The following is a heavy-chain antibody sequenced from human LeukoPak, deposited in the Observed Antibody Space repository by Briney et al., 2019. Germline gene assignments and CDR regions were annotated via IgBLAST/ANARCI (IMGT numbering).Heavy chain of an antibody. Sequence: GRSLRLSCAASGFTFSSYGMHWVRQAPGKGLEWVSGISPSGDITYYADSVKGRFTISRDNSKNTLYLEVIGLTAEDTAVYYCAKDDAWLRFGEWSQGTLVTVSS. CDR3: AKDDAWLRFGE. CDR2: ISPSGDIT. J-gene: IGHJ4*02. D-gene: IGHD3-10*01. CDR1: GFTFSSYG. V-gene: IGHV3-23*01.